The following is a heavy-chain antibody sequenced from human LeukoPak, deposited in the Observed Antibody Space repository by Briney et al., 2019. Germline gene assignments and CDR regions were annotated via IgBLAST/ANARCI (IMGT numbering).Heavy chain of an antibody. CDR2: ISSSSSTI. CDR1: GFTFSSYS. V-gene: IGHV3-48*04. CDR3: ARGTPSSSGWLYYGMDV. Sequence: GGSLRLSCAASGFTFSSYSMNWVRQAPGKGLEWVSYISSSSSTIYYADSVKGRFTISRDNAKNTLYLQMNSLRAEDTAVYYCARGTPSSSGWLYYGMDVWGQGTTVTVSS. D-gene: IGHD6-19*01. J-gene: IGHJ6*02.